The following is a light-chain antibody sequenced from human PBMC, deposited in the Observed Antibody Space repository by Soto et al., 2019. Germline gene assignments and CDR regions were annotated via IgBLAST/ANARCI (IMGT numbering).Light chain of an antibody. CDR2: TTS. V-gene: IGKV3D-15*01. CDR3: QQYNNWPIT. J-gene: IGKJ5*01. CDR1: QSISVTY. Sequence: EIVLRQSPGTLSLSPGERSTLSCSASQSISVTYLAWYQQKPGQAPRLLIYTTSIRATGIPDRFSGSGSGTDFTLTISGLQSEDFAVYYCQQYNNWPITFGQGTRLEIK.